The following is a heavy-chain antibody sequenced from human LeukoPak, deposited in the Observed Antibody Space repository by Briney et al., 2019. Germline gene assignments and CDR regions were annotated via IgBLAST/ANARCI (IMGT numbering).Heavy chain of an antibody. CDR1: GFTFCSYS. CDR2: ISSSSSYI. Sequence: GGSLSLFCAASGFTFCSYSMNWVRQAPGKGLEWVSSISSSSSYIYYADSVKGRFTISRDNAKNSLYLQMKSLRAEDTAVYYCARDQGEWFGELSYWGQGTLVTVPS. V-gene: IGHV3-21*01. CDR3: ARDQGEWFGELSY. J-gene: IGHJ4*02. D-gene: IGHD3-10*01.